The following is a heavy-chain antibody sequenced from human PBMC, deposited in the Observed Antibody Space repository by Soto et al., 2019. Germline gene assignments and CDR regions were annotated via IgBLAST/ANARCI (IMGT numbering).Heavy chain of an antibody. CDR3: AKDDYYDSSSYYGGVALGY. J-gene: IGHJ4*02. D-gene: IGHD3-22*01. CDR1: GFTFDDYA. CDR2: ISWNSGSI. V-gene: IGHV3-9*01. Sequence: EVQLVESGGGLVQPGRSLRLSCAASGFTFDDYAMHWVRQAPGKGLEWVSGISWNSGSIGYADSVKGRFTISRDNAKNSLYLQMNSLRAEDTALYYCAKDDYYDSSSYYGGVALGYWGQGTLVTVSS.